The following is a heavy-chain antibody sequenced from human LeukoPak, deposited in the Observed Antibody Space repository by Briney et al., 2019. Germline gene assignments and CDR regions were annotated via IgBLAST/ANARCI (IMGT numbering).Heavy chain of an antibody. J-gene: IGHJ3*02. Sequence: LSLTCAVSGGSIRSGGYSWSWVRQAPGKGLEWVSGISGSGGSTYYADSVKGRLTISRDNSKNTLYLQMNSLRAEDTAVYYCANQGSLGRGYSYGYDAFDIWGQGTMVIVSS. CDR1: GGSIRSGGYS. CDR3: ANQGSLGRGYSYGYDAFDI. D-gene: IGHD5-18*01. CDR2: ISGSGGST. V-gene: IGHV3-23*01.